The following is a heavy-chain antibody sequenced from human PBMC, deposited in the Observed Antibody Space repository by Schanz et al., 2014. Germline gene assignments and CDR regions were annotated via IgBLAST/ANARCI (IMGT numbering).Heavy chain of an antibody. CDR1: GFTFSSYA. V-gene: IGHV3-23*01. D-gene: IGHD3-16*01. CDR3: ARHGGIPYYPMDV. J-gene: IGHJ6*02. Sequence: EVQLLESGGGLVQPGGSLRLSCAASGFTFSSYAMSWVRQAPGKGLEWVSAISGSGGSTYYADSVKGRFTISRDNFKGALYLQMSSLRAEDTAVYYCARHGGIPYYPMDVWGQGTTVTVSS. CDR2: ISGSGGST.